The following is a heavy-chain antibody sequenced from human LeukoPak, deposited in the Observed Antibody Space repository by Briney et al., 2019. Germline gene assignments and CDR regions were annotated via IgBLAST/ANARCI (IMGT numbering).Heavy chain of an antibody. CDR1: GYTLTAYY. Sequence: GASVKVSCKASGYTLTAYYLHWVRQAPGQGLEWMGRINPNSGGTTHAQKFQGRVTMTRDTSIGTAYMELSSLRSDDTAVYYCARPYYESSGLYVDAFDIWGQGTMVTVSS. CDR2: INPNSGGT. D-gene: IGHD3-22*01. J-gene: IGHJ3*02. V-gene: IGHV1-2*06. CDR3: ARPYYESSGLYVDAFDI.